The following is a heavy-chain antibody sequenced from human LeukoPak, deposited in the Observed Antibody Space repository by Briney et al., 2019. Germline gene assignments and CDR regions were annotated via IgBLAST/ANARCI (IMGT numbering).Heavy chain of an antibody. D-gene: IGHD6-19*01. J-gene: IGHJ4*02. CDR2: ISSSSGYI. CDR3: ARESSGWYYLDY. Sequence: PGGSLRLSCAASGFTFSSYSMNWVRQAPGKGLEWVSSISSSSGYIYYADSVKGRFTISRDNAKNSLYLQMNSLRAEDTAVYYCARESSGWYYLDYWGQGTLVTVSS. V-gene: IGHV3-21*01. CDR1: GFTFSSYS.